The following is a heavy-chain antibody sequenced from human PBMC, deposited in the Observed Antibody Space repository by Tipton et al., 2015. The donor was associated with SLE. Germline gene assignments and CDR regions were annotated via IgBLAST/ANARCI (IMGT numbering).Heavy chain of an antibody. J-gene: IGHJ5*02. D-gene: IGHD3-22*01. CDR2: IDSRGTT. CDR1: GFSVSSNA. CDR3: AREYSSGLYYHGWFGP. V-gene: IGHV3-53*01. Sequence: SLRLSCAASGFSVSSNAMTWVRQAPGKGLQWVSLIDSRGTTYLADSVKGRFTISRDNAKNSLHLQMNSLRVEDTAVYYCAREYSSGLYYHGWFGPWGQGTLVTVSS.